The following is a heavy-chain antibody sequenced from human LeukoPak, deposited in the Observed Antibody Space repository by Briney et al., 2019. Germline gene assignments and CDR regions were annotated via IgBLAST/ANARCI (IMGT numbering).Heavy chain of an antibody. J-gene: IGHJ1*01. V-gene: IGHV4-59*12. CDR2: IYYSGST. D-gene: IGHD6-13*01. CDR3: ARGYSSSWYPEYFQH. Sequence: PSETLSLTCTVSGGSISSYYWSWIRQPPGKGLEWIGYIYYSGSTYYNPSLKSRVTISVDTSKNQFSLKLSSVTAADTAVYYCARGYSSSWYPEYFQHWGQGTLVTVSS. CDR1: GGSISSYY.